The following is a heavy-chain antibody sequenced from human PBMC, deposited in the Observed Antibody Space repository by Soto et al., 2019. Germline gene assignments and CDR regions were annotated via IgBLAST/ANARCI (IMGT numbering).Heavy chain of an antibody. CDR1: GGSISSGGSY. CDR2: IYYSGST. CDR3: ARSGTGYGSEIYYYGMDV. Sequence: QVQLQESGPGLVTPSQTLSLTCTVSGGSISSGGSYWSWIRQHPGKGLEWFGYIYYSGSTYYNPSLKSRVTISVDTSKNQFSLKLSSVNAADTAVYYCARSGTGYGSEIYYYGMDVWGQGTTVTVSS. J-gene: IGHJ6*02. V-gene: IGHV4-31*03. D-gene: IGHD3-10*01.